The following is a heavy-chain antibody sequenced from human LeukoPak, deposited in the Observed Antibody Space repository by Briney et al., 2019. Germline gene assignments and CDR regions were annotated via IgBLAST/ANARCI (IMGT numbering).Heavy chain of an antibody. CDR1: GDSISSSNYY. D-gene: IGHD6-19*01. J-gene: IGHJ4*02. CDR2: IHFSGST. CDR3: ARGLVAPGVDCSGWYDY. Sequence: PSETLSLTCTVSGDSISSSNYYWGWIRQPPRKGLEWIGIIHFSGSTDYNPSLKSRVTISVDTSKNQFSLKLSSVTAADTAVYYCARGLVAPGVDCSGWYDYWGQGTLVTVSS. V-gene: IGHV4-39*07.